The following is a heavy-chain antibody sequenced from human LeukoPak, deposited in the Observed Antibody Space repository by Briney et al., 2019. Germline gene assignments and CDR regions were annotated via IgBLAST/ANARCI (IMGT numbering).Heavy chain of an antibody. V-gene: IGHV1-46*01. Sequence: ASVKVSCKASGYTFTSYYVHWVRQAPGQGLEWMGIINPSGGSTSYAQKFQGRVTMTRDTSTSTVYMELGSLRSEDTAVYYCARDRGYYVFDYWGQGALVTVSS. CDR2: INPSGGST. D-gene: IGHD3-22*01. J-gene: IGHJ4*02. CDR3: ARDRGYYVFDY. CDR1: GYTFTSYY.